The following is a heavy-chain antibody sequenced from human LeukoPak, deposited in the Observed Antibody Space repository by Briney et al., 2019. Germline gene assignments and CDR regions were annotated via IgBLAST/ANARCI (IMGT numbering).Heavy chain of an antibody. CDR1: GGSISTYY. CDR2: IYYSGSI. V-gene: IGHV4-59*01. Sequence: PSETLSLTCTVSGGSISTYYWSWIRQPPGKGLEWIGYIYYSGSINYNPSLKSRVTISVDTSKNQFSLKLSSVTAADTAVYYCAGVVARSWFDPWGQGTLVTVSS. J-gene: IGHJ5*02. CDR3: AGVVARSWFDP. D-gene: IGHD2-15*01.